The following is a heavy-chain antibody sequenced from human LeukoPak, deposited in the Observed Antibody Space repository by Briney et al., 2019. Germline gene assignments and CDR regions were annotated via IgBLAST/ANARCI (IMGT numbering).Heavy chain of an antibody. CDR2: INPAGSQQ. D-gene: IGHD4-11*01. CDR3: VKWGPYCSTHYCPALES. Sequence: GGSLRLSCTASGFMFSDYWMSWVRQAPGKGPEWVANINPAGSQQYSVDSLKGRSTVSRDNAKKSFYLQMNYLRAEDTAVYYCVKWGPYCSTHYCPALESWGQGTLVTVSS. V-gene: IGHV3-7*01. J-gene: IGHJ4*02. CDR1: GFMFSDYW.